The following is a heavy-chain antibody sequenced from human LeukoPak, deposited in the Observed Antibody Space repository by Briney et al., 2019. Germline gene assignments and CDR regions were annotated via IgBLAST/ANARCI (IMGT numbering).Heavy chain of an antibody. CDR1: GFTFTTYS. J-gene: IGHJ6*02. Sequence: GGSLRLSCAASGFTFTTYSMNWVRQAPGKEPEWVSAVSSSSDYIYYADSVKGRFTISRDNAKNSLYLQMNTLRAEDTAVYYCASAGPYGMDVWGQGTTVTVSS. CDR3: ASAGPYGMDV. V-gene: IGHV3-21*04. CDR2: VSSSSDYI.